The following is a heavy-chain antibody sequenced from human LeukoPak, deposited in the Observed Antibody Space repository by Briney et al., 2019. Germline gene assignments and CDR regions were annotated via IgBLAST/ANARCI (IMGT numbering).Heavy chain of an antibody. D-gene: IGHD4-17*01. Sequence: PGGSLRLSCAASGFTFSSYWMHWVRQAPGKGLVWVSRINSDGSSTRYADSVKGRFTISRDNAKNSLYLQMNSLRAEDTAVYYCASKAVTYYYDYWGQGTLVTVSP. V-gene: IGHV3-74*01. CDR3: ASKAVTYYYDY. CDR1: GFTFSSYW. J-gene: IGHJ4*02. CDR2: INSDGSST.